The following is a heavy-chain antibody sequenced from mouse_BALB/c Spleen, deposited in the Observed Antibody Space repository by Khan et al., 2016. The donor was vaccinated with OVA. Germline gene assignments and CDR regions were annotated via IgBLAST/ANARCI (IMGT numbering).Heavy chain of an antibody. D-gene: IGHD2-1*01. V-gene: IGHV1S136*01. CDR2: IYPNNDGP. CDR3: ARVGYYGKGFAY. J-gene: IGHJ3*01. Sequence: VQLQQSGPELVKPGASVKMSCKAPGYTFTSYVMHWVKQKPGQGLEWIGYIYPNNDGPEYNEKFKGKATLTSDKSSSTAYMELSSLTSEDSAVYYCARVGYYGKGFAYWGQGTLVTVSA. CDR1: GYTFTSYV.